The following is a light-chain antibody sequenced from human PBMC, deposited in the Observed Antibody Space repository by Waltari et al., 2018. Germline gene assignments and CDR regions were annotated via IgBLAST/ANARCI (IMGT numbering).Light chain of an antibody. CDR1: HDITNY. V-gene: IGKV1-33*01. Sequence: DFQMTQSPSSLSASLGDRVTITCQTSHDITNYLNWYHQKPGQAPKLLIADASSLKTGVPSRLSGTGSGTHFTFTISNLQPEDIGTYYCQQYDTFPYTFGQGTKLEMK. CDR2: DAS. J-gene: IGKJ2*01. CDR3: QQYDTFPYT.